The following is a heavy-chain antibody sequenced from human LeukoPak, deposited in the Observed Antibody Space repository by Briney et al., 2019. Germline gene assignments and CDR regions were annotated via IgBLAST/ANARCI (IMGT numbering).Heavy chain of an antibody. CDR1: GYTFSSYD. Sequence: ASVKVSCKASGYTFSSYDINWVRQATGQGLEWMGWMNPKSGNTGYGQKFQGRVTMTRNTSIGTAYMELSSLRPEDTALYYCARTTMVRGTYYMDVWGKGTTVTVSS. D-gene: IGHD3-10*01. CDR3: ARTTMVRGTYYMDV. J-gene: IGHJ6*03. CDR2: MNPKSGNT. V-gene: IGHV1-8*01.